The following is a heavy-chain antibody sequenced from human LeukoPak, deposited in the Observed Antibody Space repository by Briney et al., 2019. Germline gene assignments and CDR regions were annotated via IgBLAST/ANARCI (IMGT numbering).Heavy chain of an antibody. D-gene: IGHD2-15*01. CDR3: ELLVVVAGDDY. CDR2: ISYDGSNK. J-gene: IGHJ4*02. V-gene: IGHV3-30-3*01. CDR1: GFTFSSYA. Sequence: GRSLRLSCAASGFTFSSYAMHWVHQAPGKGLEWVAVISYDGSNKYYADSVKGRFTISRDNSKNTLYLQMNSLRAEDTAVYYCELLVVVAGDDYWGQGTLVTVSS.